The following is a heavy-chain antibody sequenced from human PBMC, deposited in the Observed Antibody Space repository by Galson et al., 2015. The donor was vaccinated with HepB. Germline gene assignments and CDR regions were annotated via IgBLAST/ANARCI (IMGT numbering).Heavy chain of an antibody. Sequence: SLRLSCAASGFTFSDYTMNWVRQAPGKGLEWVSYISTGSSTIYYADSVKGRFTISRADAKNSLYLQMNSLRAEDTAVYYCARGRRYDFWSGPLCFDYWGHGILVTVSS. V-gene: IGHV3-48*01. CDR3: ARGRRYDFWSGPLCFDY. CDR2: ISTGSSTI. CDR1: GFTFSDYT. J-gene: IGHJ4*01. D-gene: IGHD3-3*01.